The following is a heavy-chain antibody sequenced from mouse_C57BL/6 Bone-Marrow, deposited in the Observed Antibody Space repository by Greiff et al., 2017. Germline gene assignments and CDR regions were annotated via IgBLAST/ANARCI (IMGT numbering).Heavy chain of an antibody. J-gene: IGHJ2*01. CDR3: VRHGNGNSADY. CDR2: IRSKSNNYAT. V-gene: IGHV10-1*01. Sequence: EVQLKESGGGLVQPKGSLKLSCAASGFSFNTYAMNWVCQAPGKGLEWVARIRSKSNNYATYYADSVKDRFTISRDDSESMLYLQMNNLKTEDTAMYYCVRHGNGNSADYWGQGTTLTVSS. D-gene: IGHD2-1*01. CDR1: GFSFNTYA.